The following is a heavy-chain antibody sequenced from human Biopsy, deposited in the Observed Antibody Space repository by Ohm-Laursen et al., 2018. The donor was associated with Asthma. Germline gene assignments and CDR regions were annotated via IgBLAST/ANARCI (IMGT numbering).Heavy chain of an antibody. V-gene: IGHV1-3*04. CDR2: VNTGNGDT. D-gene: IGHD3-9*01. CDR3: ARTYYDFLTGQVKDVFGV. J-gene: IGHJ3*01. Sequence: SSVKVSCKASGYNFISFAIHWVRQAPGQRLEWMGWVNTGNGDTKYSQKFQGRVTITGDTSASTAYMELRSLRSEDTATHYCARTYYDFLTGQVKDVFGVWGQGTMVTVSS. CDR1: GYNFISFA.